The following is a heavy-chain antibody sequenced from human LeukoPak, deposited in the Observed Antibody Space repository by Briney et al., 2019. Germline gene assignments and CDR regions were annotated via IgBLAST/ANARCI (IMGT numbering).Heavy chain of an antibody. CDR3: ARAPSDYDILTGYYASWFDP. V-gene: IGHV4-61*02. CDR1: GGSISGGSYY. Sequence: SETLSLTCTVSGGSISGGSYYWSWIRQPAGKGLEWIGRIYTSGSTNYNPSLKSRVTISVDTSKNQFSLKLSSVTAADTAVYYCARAPSDYDILTGYYASWFDPWGQGTLVTVSS. D-gene: IGHD3-9*01. CDR2: IYTSGST. J-gene: IGHJ5*02.